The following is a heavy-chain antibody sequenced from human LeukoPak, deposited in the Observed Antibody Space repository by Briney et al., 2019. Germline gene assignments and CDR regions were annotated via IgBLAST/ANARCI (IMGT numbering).Heavy chain of an antibody. V-gene: IGHV3-7*05. CDR2: IEQDGSEK. Sequence: PGGSLRLSCAASGFTFSSYWMSWVRQAPGKGREWVANIEQDGSEKYYVHSVKGRFTISRDNAKNSLYLQMNSLRAEDTAVYYCARDHPPSYYDFWSGALGAFDPWGQGTLVTVSS. J-gene: IGHJ5*02. CDR3: ARDHPPSYYDFWSGALGAFDP. CDR1: GFTFSSYW. D-gene: IGHD3-3*01.